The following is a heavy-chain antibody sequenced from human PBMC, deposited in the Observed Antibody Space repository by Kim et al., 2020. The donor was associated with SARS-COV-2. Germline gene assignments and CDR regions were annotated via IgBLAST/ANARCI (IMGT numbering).Heavy chain of an antibody. CDR2: ISSSSSTI. V-gene: IGHV3-48*02. CDR1: GFTFSSYS. Sequence: GGSLRLSCAASGFTFSSYSMNWVRQAPGKGLEWVSYISSSSSTIYYADSVKGRFTISRDNAKNSLYLQMNSLRDEDTAVYYCARESGSFPGGYYYGMDVWGQGTTVTVSS. J-gene: IGHJ6*02. D-gene: IGHD1-26*01. CDR3: ARESGSFPGGYYYGMDV.